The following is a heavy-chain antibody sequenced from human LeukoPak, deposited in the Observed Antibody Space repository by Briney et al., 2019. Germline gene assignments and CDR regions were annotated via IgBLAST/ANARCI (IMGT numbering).Heavy chain of an antibody. CDR2: ISSSSSYI. J-gene: IGHJ1*01. CDR3: ARDLIPAVAGTTTPIQH. Sequence: PGGSLRLSCAASGFTFSSYSMNWVRQAPGKGLECVSSISSSSSYIYYADSVKGRFTISRDNAKNSLYLQMNSLRAEDTAVYYCARDLIPAVAGTTTPIQHWGQGTLVTVSS. V-gene: IGHV3-21*01. D-gene: IGHD6-19*01. CDR1: GFTFSSYS.